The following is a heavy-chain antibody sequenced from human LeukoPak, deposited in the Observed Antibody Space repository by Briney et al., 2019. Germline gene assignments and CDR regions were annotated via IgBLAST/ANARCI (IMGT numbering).Heavy chain of an antibody. Sequence: SETLSLTCGVSGGSISNTNWWSWVRQPPGQGLEWIGKISLSGLTNYNPSLESRVTVSLDKSKNHLSLNLTSVTAADTAVYYCSRENGAFSPFGYWGQGTLVTVPS. CDR2: ISLSGLT. CDR3: SRENGAFSPFGY. D-gene: IGHD2-8*01. J-gene: IGHJ4*02. V-gene: IGHV4-4*02. CDR1: GGSISNTNW.